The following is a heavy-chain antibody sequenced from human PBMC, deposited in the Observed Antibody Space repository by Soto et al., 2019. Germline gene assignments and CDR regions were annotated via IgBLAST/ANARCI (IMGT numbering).Heavy chain of an antibody. CDR1: GASISSGDYY. J-gene: IGHJ6*02. V-gene: IGHV4-30-4*02. D-gene: IGHD3-3*01. Sequence: PSEPLSLTCTVSGASISSGDYYWSWIRQPPGKGLEWIGYIYYSGTTYYNLSLKSRVTISLDTSKNRLSLNLRSVTAADTAVYYCALRFGTAWGQGTTVTVSS. CDR2: IYYSGTT. CDR3: ALRFGTA.